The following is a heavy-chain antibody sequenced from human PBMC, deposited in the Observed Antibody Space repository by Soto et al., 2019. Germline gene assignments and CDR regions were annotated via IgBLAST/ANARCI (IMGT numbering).Heavy chain of an antibody. V-gene: IGHV4-59*01. D-gene: IGHD4-17*01. CDR2: ISYSGST. CDR1: GASISSYY. Sequence: LSLTCTVSGASISSYYWSWIRQPPGKGLELIGYISYSGSTNYNPSLKSRVTMSVDTSKNQFSLKPRSVTAADTAVYYCATRSSINADLVDYWGQGTLVTVSS. CDR3: ATRSSINADLVDY. J-gene: IGHJ4*02.